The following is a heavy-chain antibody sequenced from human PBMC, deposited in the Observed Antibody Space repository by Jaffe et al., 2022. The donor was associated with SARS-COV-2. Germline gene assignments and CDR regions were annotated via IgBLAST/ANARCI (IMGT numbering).Heavy chain of an antibody. J-gene: IGHJ4*02. CDR2: ISGSGGST. V-gene: IGHV3-23*01. CDR1: GFTFSSYA. CDR3: AKGAPPNHMVRGVNFDY. Sequence: EVQLLESGGGLVQPGGSLRLSCAASGFTFSSYAMSWVRQAPGKGLEWVSAISGSGGSTYYADSVKGRFTISRDNSKNTLYLQMNSLRAEDTAVYYCAKGAPPNHMVRGVNFDYWGQGTLVTVSS. D-gene: IGHD3-10*01.